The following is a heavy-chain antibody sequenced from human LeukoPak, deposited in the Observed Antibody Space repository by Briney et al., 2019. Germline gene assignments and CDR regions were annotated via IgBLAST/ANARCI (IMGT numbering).Heavy chain of an antibody. D-gene: IGHD1-26*01. CDR2: IYTSGST. CDR1: GGSISSYY. V-gene: IGHV4-4*07. CDR3: ARLAWGVGPRRAFWDY. Sequence: SETLSLTCTVSGGSISSYYWSWIRQPAGKGLEWIGRIYTSGSTNYNPSLKSRVTMSVDTSKNQFSLKLSSVTAADTSVYYCARLAWGVGPRRAFWDYWGQGTLVTVSS. J-gene: IGHJ4*02.